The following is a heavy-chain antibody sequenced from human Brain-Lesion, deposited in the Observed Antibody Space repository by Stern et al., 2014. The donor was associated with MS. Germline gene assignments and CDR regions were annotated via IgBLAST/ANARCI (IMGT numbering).Heavy chain of an antibody. D-gene: IGHD3/OR15-3a*01. J-gene: IGHJ4*02. V-gene: IGHV3-30-3*01. Sequence: VQLVESGGGVVQPGGSLRLSCAASGFSFSRYSMHWVRQAPGKGLEWVAVLSYDGGNEFYAKSVKGRFTISRDNPKGTLYMKMNSRRDEDTAVYYCARGADSDFWTGYRSGIYWGQGPLVTVAS. CDR1: GFSFSRYS. CDR2: LSYDGGNE. CDR3: ARGADSDFWTGYRSGIY.